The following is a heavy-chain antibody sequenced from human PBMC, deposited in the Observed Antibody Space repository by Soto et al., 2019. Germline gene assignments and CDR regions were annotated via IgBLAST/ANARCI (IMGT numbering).Heavy chain of an antibody. J-gene: IGHJ4*02. V-gene: IGHV1-69*06. Sequence: QVQLVQSGAEVKKPGSSVKVSSKASGGTFNNYVVNWVRQAPGQGLEWMGGILPIFATANYAQKFQGRVTITADKSTSTAYMELTSLRSEDTAVYYCAGRCDSTTCLGHFDYWGQGTLVTVAS. D-gene: IGHD2-2*01. CDR1: GGTFNNYV. CDR3: AGRCDSTTCLGHFDY. CDR2: ILPIFATA.